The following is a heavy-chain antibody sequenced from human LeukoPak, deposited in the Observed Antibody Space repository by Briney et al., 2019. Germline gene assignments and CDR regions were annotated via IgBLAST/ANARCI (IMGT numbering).Heavy chain of an antibody. V-gene: IGHV3-23*01. CDR2: ISSSGAST. D-gene: IGHD3-22*01. Sequence: GGSLRLSCAASGFTFSSYAMSWVRQAPGKGLEWVSAISSSGASTYYADSVKGRFTISRDNSKNTLYLQMNILRAEDTAVYYCAKDSTYYYDSSAYASYFDYWGQGTLVTVSS. CDR1: GFTFSSYA. J-gene: IGHJ4*02. CDR3: AKDSTYYYDSSAYASYFDY.